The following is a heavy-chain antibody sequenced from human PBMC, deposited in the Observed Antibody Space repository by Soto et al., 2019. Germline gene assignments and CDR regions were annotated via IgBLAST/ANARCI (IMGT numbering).Heavy chain of an antibody. Sequence: QVQLVQSGAEMKKPGSSVKVSCQSSGGTFNTYAMNWVRQAPGQGPEWMGDISPMFGAANYAPKFQGRVTITADESTGTPYMQLSSLTSEDTAPYFCAREVQVHTPAFVYWGQGTLVTVSS. J-gene: IGHJ4*02. V-gene: IGHV1-69*19. CDR3: AREVQVHTPAFVY. D-gene: IGHD3-10*01. CDR1: GGTFNTYA. CDR2: ISPMFGAA.